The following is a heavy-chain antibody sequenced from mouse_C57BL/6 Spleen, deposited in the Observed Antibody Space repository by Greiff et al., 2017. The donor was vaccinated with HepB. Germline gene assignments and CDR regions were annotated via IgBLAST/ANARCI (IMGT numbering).Heavy chain of an antibody. Sequence: QVQLQQSGPELVKPGASVKISCKASGYAFSSSWMNWVKQRPGQGLEWIGRIYPGDGDTNYNGKFKGKATLTADTSSSTAYMQLSSLTSEDSAVYFCARDWLGGYFDVWGTGTTVTVSS. J-gene: IGHJ1*03. CDR2: IYPGDGDT. CDR3: ARDWLGGYFDV. V-gene: IGHV1-82*01. CDR1: GYAFSSSW. D-gene: IGHD4-1*01.